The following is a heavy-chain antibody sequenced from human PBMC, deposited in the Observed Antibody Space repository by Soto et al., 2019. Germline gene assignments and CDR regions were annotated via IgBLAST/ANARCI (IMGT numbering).Heavy chain of an antibody. J-gene: IGHJ3*02. Sequence: QVQLQESGPGLVKPSQTLSLTCTVSGGSISSGTSYWSWIRQHPGTGLEWIGYTPSIGSHYYNPSLKSRIAISVDTSKNPFTLSVNSVTAADTAVYYCARSRTYYSGSGRAWGKTFDIWGQGTMVTVSS. V-gene: IGHV4-31*03. CDR1: GGSISSGTSY. D-gene: IGHD3-10*01. CDR2: TPSIGSH. CDR3: ARSRTYYSGSGRAWGKTFDI.